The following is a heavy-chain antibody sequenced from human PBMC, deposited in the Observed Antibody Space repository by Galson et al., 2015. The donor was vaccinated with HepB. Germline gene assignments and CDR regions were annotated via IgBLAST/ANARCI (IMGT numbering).Heavy chain of an antibody. CDR2: INSDGSST. CDR3: ARDQVAAAGGYGMDV. V-gene: IGHV3-74*01. Sequence: SLRLSCAASGFTFSSYGMHWVRQAPGKGLVWVSRINSDGSSTSYADSVKGRFTISRDNAKNTLYLQMNSLRAEDTAVYYCARDQVAAAGGYGMDVWGQGTTVTVSS. CDR1: GFTFSSYG. J-gene: IGHJ6*02. D-gene: IGHD6-13*01.